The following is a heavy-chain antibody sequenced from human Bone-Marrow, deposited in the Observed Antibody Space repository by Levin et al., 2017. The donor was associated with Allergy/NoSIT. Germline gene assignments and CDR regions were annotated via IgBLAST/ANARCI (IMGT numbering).Heavy chain of an antibody. CDR3: TRFSAYYHDTSGFASSFDY. Sequence: PSGGSLRLSCETSGFNFADYAVTWYRQAPGKGLEWVGLIKSKPYGGTADYAASVRGRFSISRDDSNRIAYLQMDSLKTEDTAVYFCTRFSAYYHDTSGFASSFDYWGQGTLVTVSS. J-gene: IGHJ4*02. V-gene: IGHV3-49*03. D-gene: IGHD3-22*01. CDR2: IKSKPYGGTA. CDR1: GFNFADYA.